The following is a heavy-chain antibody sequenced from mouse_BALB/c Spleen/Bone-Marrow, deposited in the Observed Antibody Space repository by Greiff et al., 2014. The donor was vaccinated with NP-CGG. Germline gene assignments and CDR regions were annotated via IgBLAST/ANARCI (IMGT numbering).Heavy chain of an antibody. CDR1: GFDFSRYW. V-gene: IGHV4-1*02. CDR2: INPDSSTI. D-gene: IGHD2-3*01. Sequence: DVMLVESGGGLVQPGGSLKLSCAASGFDFSRYWMSWVRQAPGKGLEWIGEINPDSSTINYTPSLKDKFIISRDNAKDTLYLQMSKVRSEDTALYYCSRLGYYGGFAYWGQGTLVTVSA. CDR3: SRLGYYGGFAY. J-gene: IGHJ3*01.